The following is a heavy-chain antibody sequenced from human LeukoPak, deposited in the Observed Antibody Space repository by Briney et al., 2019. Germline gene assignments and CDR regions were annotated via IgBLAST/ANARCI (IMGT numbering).Heavy chain of an antibody. CDR3: ARLCGGDCLFDY. D-gene: IGHD2-21*02. J-gene: IGHJ4*02. V-gene: IGHV4-34*01. CDR2: IYYSGST. Sequence: PSETLSLTCAVYGASFSGYYWSWIRQPPGKGLEWIGSIYYSGSTYYNPSLKSRVTISVDTSKNQFSLRLSSVTAADTAVYYCARLCGGDCLFDYWGQGTLVTVSS. CDR1: GASFSGYY.